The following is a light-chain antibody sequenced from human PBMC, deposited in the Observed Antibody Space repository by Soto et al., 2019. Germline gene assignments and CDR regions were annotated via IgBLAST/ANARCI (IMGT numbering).Light chain of an antibody. CDR1: SSDVGSYNL. CDR3: CSYAGSSTFVV. J-gene: IGLJ2*01. CDR2: EVS. Sequence: QSALTQPASVSGSPGQSITISCTGTSSDVGSYNLVSWYQQHPGQAPKLMIYEVSKRPSGVSNRFSGSKSGNTASLTISGRQAEDEADYYCCSYAGSSTFVVFGGGTKLTVL. V-gene: IGLV2-23*02.